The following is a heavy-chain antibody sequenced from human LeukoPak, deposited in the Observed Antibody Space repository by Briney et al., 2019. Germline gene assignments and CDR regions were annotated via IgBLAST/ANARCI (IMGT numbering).Heavy chain of an antibody. D-gene: IGHD5-18*01. J-gene: IGHJ4*02. CDR3: AKLVDTAMVTPLDY. Sequence: GGSLRLSCAASGFTFSSYGMHWVRQAPGKGLEWVAVISYDGSNKYYADSVKGRFTISRDNSKNTLYLQMNSLRAEDTAVYYCAKLVDTAMVTPLDYWGQGTLVTVSS. V-gene: IGHV3-30*18. CDR1: GFTFSSYG. CDR2: ISYDGSNK.